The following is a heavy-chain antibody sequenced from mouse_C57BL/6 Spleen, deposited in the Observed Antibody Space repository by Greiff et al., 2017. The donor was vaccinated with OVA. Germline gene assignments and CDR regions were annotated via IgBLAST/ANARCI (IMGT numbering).Heavy chain of an antibody. CDR3: APRSKDEYFDN. CDR1: GYTFTSYW. J-gene: IGHJ2*01. CDR2: IHPGSGST. V-gene: IGHV1-55*01. Sequence: VQLQQPGAELVKPGASVKMSCKASGYTFTSYWITWVKQRPGQGLEWIGDIHPGSGSTTYTEKFKRKATLTVDTSSSTAYMQLSSLTSADSAVKYCAPRSKDEYFDNWGQGTTLTVSS.